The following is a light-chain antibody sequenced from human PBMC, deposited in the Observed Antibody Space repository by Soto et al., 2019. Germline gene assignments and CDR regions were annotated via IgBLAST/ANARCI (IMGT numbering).Light chain of an antibody. Sequence: DILMTQSPDSLAVSLGERATINCKSSQSVLYSSNNKNYLAWYQQKPGQPPKVPIYWASTRESGVPDRFSGSESGTDFTLTISNLQAEDVAVYYCQQYYSTPWTFGQGTKVDI. J-gene: IGKJ1*01. CDR1: QSVLYSSNNKNY. CDR2: WAS. CDR3: QQYYSTPWT. V-gene: IGKV4-1*01.